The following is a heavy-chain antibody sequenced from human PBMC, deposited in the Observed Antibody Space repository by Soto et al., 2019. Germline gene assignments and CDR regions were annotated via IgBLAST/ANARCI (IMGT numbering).Heavy chain of an antibody. D-gene: IGHD3-22*01. Sequence: LRLSCAASGFTFSSYEMNWVRQAPGKGLEWVSYISSGGNTIYYADSVKGRFTISRDNAKSSLYLHLNSLRAEDTAVYYCARRAYDSRGYYLDYWGQGALVTVSS. V-gene: IGHV3-48*03. CDR1: GFTFSSYE. CDR2: ISSGGNTI. J-gene: IGHJ4*02. CDR3: ARRAYDSRGYYLDY.